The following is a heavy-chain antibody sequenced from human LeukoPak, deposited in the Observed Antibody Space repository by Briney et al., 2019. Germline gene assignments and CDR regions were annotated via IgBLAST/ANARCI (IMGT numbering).Heavy chain of an antibody. V-gene: IGHV1-69*05. CDR3: AIADTAMVGFDY. CDR2: IIPIFGTA. Sequence: ASVKVSCKASGGTFISYAISWVRQAPGQGLEWMGRIIPIFGTANYAQKFQGRVTITTDESTSTAYMELSSLRSEDTAVYYCAIADTAMVGFDYWGQGTLVTVSS. D-gene: IGHD5-18*01. J-gene: IGHJ4*02. CDR1: GGTFISYA.